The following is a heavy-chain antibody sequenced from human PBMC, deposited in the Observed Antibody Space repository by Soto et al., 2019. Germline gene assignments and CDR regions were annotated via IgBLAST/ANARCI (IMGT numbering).Heavy chain of an antibody. D-gene: IGHD2-21*02. CDR3: ASEVTKSYYYYYMDV. CDR2: INPSGGST. V-gene: IGHV1-46*01. Sequence: ASVKVSCKASEYTFTNYYMHWVRQAHGQGLEWMGIINPSGGSTSYAQKFHGRVTMTRDTSTSTVYMELSSLRSEDTAVYYCASEVTKSYYYYYMDVCGKGTTVTVSS. CDR1: EYTFTNYY. J-gene: IGHJ6*03.